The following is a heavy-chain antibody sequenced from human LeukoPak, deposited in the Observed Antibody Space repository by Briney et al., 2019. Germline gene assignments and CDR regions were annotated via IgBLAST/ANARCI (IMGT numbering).Heavy chain of an antibody. CDR3: ARDESIAAAGNLGFDY. J-gene: IGHJ4*02. D-gene: IGHD6-13*01. CDR1: GGSISSSSYY. Sequence: SETLSLTCTVSGGSISSSSYYWGWIRQPPGKGLEWIGSIYYSGSTYYNPSLKSRVTISVDTSKNQFSLKLSSVTAADTAVYYCARDESIAAAGNLGFDYWGQGTLVTVSS. V-gene: IGHV4-39*07. CDR2: IYYSGST.